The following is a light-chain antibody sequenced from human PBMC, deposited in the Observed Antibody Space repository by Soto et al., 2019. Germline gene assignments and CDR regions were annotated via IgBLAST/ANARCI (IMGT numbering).Light chain of an antibody. CDR2: VVS. J-gene: IGLJ1*01. CDR3: TSYTPTPPYV. V-gene: IGLV2-14*01. CDR1: SSDDGGYNY. Sequence: QSARAQRASVSGSPGQSITISCTGTSSDDGGYNYVSWYQQHPGKAPNLLISVVSNRPSGFSNPFSASNSGNTASLPISALPTEDEADYYCTSYTPTPPYVFGPGTKVT.